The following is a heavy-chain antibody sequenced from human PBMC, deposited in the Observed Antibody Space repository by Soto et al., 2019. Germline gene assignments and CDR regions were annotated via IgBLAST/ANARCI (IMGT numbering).Heavy chain of an antibody. CDR1: GFTFSSYW. CDR3: ARVNTPLSNYYYGMDV. Sequence: GGSLRLSCAASGFTFSSYWMSWVRQAPGKGLEWVANIKQDGSEKYYVDSVKGRFTISRDNAKNSLYLQMNSLRAEDTAVYYCARVNTPLSNYYYGMDVWGQGTTVTV. CDR2: IKQDGSEK. V-gene: IGHV3-7*01. D-gene: IGHD2-2*02. J-gene: IGHJ6*02.